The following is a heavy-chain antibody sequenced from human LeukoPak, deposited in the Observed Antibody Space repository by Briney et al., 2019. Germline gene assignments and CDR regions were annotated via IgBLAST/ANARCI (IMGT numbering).Heavy chain of an antibody. CDR3: ARLGYSSLSWCDP. V-gene: IGHV4-39*01. D-gene: IGHD6-13*01. CDR2: IYYSGST. CDR1: GGSISSSSYY. Sequence: PSETLSLTCTVSGGSISSSSYYWGWIRQPPGKGLEWIGCIYYSGSTYYNPSLKSRVTISVDTSKTQFSLKLSSVTAADTAVYYCARLGYSSLSWCDPWGQGTLVTVSS. J-gene: IGHJ5*02.